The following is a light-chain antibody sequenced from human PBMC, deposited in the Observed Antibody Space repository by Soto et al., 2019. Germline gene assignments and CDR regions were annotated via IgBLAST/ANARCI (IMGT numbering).Light chain of an antibody. CDR1: QCFSGS. V-gene: IGKV1-12*01. Sequence: DIQMTQSPSSVSASVGDRVTITCRATQCFSGSLAWYQQKPGKAPKLLISVTSRLQSGVPSRFKGSASGTDFTITIDSLQPEELATYYLQQVHNWPLTFGPGTRLEIK. J-gene: IGKJ5*01. CDR3: QQVHNWPLT. CDR2: VTS.